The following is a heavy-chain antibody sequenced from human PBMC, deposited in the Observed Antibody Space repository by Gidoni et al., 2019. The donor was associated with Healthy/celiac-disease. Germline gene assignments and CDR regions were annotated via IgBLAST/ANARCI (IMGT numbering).Heavy chain of an antibody. CDR1: AFPFDDYA. CDR3: AKDGDSRLLRVYYFDY. CDR2: ISWNSGSI. J-gene: IGHJ4*02. Sequence: EVQLVESGGGLVQPGRSLRLSCAASAFPFDDYAMHWVRQAPGKGLEWVSGISWNSGSIGYADSVKGRFTISRDNAKNSLYLQMNSLRAEDTALYYCAKDGDSRLLRVYYFDYWGQGTLVTVSS. D-gene: IGHD3-22*01. V-gene: IGHV3-9*01.